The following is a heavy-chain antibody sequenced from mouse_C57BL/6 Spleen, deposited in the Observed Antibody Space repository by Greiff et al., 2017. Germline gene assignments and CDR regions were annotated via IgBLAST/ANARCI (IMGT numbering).Heavy chain of an antibody. J-gene: IGHJ3*01. V-gene: IGHV14-4*01. CDR3: TTGYGNYKFAY. CDR1: GFNIKDDY. Sequence: VQLQQSGAELVRPGASVKLSCTASGFNIKDDYMHWVKQRPEQGLEWIGWIDPENGDTEYASKFQGKATITADTSSNTAYLQRSSLTSEDTAVYYCTTGYGNYKFAYWGQGTLVTVSA. D-gene: IGHD2-1*01. CDR2: IDPENGDT.